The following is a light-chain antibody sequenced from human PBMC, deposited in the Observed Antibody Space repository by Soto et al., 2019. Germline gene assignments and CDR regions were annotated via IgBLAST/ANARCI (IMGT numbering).Light chain of an antibody. CDR1: SSDVGGYDH. CDR2: DVT. V-gene: IGLV2-11*01. J-gene: IGLJ1*01. CDR3: CSYAGSYIVV. Sequence: QSALTQPRSVSGSPGQSVTISCTGGSSDVGGYDHVSWYQHNPGKAPKLMIYDVTKRPSGVPDRFSGSKSANTASLTISGLQAEDEADYYCCSYAGSYIVVFGTGTKLTVL.